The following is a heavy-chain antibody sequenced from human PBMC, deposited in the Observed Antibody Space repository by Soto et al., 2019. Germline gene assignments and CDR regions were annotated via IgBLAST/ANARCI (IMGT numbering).Heavy chain of an antibody. CDR3: GMGRGVRHGVNSAHFDI. V-gene: IGHV3-33*01. CDR1: GFTFSGFG. J-gene: IGHJ3*02. Sequence: QVQLVESGGGVVQPGTSLRLSCEASGFTFSGFGMHWVRQAPGKGLEWVAVIWYDGSKKYYADCVKGRFTISRDNSKSVVLLQMNSLGEDDTAVYYCGMGRGVRHGVNSAHFDIWGEGTLVTVPS. CDR2: IWYDGSKK. D-gene: IGHD4-17*01.